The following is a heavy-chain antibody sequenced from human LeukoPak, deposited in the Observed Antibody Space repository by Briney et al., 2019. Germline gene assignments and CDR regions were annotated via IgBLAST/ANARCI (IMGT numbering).Heavy chain of an antibody. V-gene: IGHV1-8*01. Sequence: ASVKVSCKASGYTFTSYDINWGRQAPGQGLEWMGGMNPNSGNTGYAQKFQGRVTMTRTTSISTAYMELSSLRSEDTAVYYCARVLSIAARSGLDYWGQGTLVTVSP. CDR1: GYTFTSYD. J-gene: IGHJ4*02. CDR2: MNPNSGNT. CDR3: ARVLSIAARSGLDY. D-gene: IGHD6-6*01.